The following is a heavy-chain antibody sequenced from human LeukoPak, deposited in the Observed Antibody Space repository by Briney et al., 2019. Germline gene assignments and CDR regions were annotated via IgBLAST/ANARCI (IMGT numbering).Heavy chain of an antibody. V-gene: IGHV4-34*01. Sequence: SETLSLTCAVYGGSFSGYYWSWIRQPPGKGLEWIGEINHSGSTNYNPSLKSRVTLSPDTSTRPFSLKLSSVTAAETAVYYCVRLAALYDSSTYYFNYWAREPWSPSPQ. CDR2: INHSGST. J-gene: IGHJ4*02. D-gene: IGHD3-22*01. CDR3: VRLAALYDSSTYYFNY. CDR1: GGSFSGYY.